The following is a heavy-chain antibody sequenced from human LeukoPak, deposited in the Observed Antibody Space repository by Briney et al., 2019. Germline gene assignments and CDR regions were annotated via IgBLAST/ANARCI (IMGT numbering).Heavy chain of an antibody. CDR3: ARASVAGTLYYLDD. V-gene: IGHV7-4-1*02. D-gene: IGHD6-19*01. CDR1: GYTFTSYA. CDR2: INTNTGNA. Sequence: ASVIVSCKPSGYTFTSYAMNSVRQAPGQGLEWMGSINTNTGNATYAQGFTGRIVFSLYTSVSTAYLQISSLTAEDTAVYYCARASVAGTLYYLDDWGQGTLVTVSS. J-gene: IGHJ4*02.